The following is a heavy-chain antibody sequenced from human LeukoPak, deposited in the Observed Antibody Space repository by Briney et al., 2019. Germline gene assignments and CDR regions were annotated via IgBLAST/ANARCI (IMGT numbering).Heavy chain of an antibody. CDR2: IHYTGST. V-gene: IGHV4-59*12. CDR3: ASDCSGGICLDAFDI. CDR1: GGSISSYY. Sequence: PSETLSLTCTVSGGSISSYYWSWIRQPPRKGLEWIGYIHYTGSTNYNPSLKSRVTISVDTSKNQFSLKLSSVTAADTAVYYCASDCSGGICLDAFDIWGQGTMVTVSS. D-gene: IGHD2-15*01. J-gene: IGHJ3*02.